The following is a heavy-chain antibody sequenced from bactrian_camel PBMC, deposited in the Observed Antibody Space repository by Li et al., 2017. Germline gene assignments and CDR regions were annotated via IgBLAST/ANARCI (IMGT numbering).Heavy chain of an antibody. D-gene: IGHD5*01. CDR1: GFSFGSYY. V-gene: IGHV3S1*01. CDR3: ATDPVGTWDLGRYGY. CDR2: INGDTGTAK. J-gene: IGHJ6*01. Sequence: QVQLVESGGGLVQPGGSLRLSCAASGFSFGSYYIHWVRQAPGKGLEWVSDINGDTGTAKYYGDSVKGRFTISRDNAKNTLYLQMNSLKSEDTAVYYCATDPVGTWDLGRYGYWGQGTQVTVS.